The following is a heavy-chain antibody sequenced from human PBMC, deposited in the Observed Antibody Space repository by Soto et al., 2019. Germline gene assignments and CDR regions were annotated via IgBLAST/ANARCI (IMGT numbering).Heavy chain of an antibody. CDR3: AREIHSSSGYFGMDV. Sequence: VGSLRLSCAASGFTFSTYSMNWVRQAPGKGLEWVSSISDSSRYIYNADSVKGRFTISRDNAKNSLYLQMNSLRAEDTAVYYCAREIHSSSGYFGMDVWGQGTTVTVSS. CDR1: GFTFSTYS. V-gene: IGHV3-21*01. J-gene: IGHJ6*02. D-gene: IGHD6-6*01. CDR2: ISDSSRYI.